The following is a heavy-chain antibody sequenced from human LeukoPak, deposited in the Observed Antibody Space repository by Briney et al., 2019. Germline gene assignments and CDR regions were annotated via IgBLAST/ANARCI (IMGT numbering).Heavy chain of an antibody. D-gene: IGHD3-16*01. CDR2: ISGSGGST. Sequence: PGGSLRLSCAASGFTFSSYAMSWVRQAPGKGLEWVSTISGSGGSTYYADSVKGRFTISRDNSKSTLFLQMNSLRAEDTAVYYCAKSRVDNYVFEAFDYWGQGTLVTVSS. V-gene: IGHV3-23*01. J-gene: IGHJ4*01. CDR1: GFTFSSYA. CDR3: AKSRVDNYVFEAFDY.